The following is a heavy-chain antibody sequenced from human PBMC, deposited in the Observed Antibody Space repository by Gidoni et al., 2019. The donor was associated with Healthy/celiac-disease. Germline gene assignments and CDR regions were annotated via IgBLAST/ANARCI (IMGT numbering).Heavy chain of an antibody. CDR1: GFTVRSYS. CDR3: ARVGYCSSTSCPWAFDI. V-gene: IGHV3-21*01. J-gene: IGHJ3*02. Sequence: EVQLVESGGGLVKPGGSLRLACAATGFTVRSYSMNWVRQAPGKGLEWVSSISSSSSYIYYAASVKGRFTISRDNAKNSLYLQMNSLRAEDTAVYYCARVGYCSSTSCPWAFDIWGQGTMVTVSS. CDR2: ISSSSSYI. D-gene: IGHD2-2*01.